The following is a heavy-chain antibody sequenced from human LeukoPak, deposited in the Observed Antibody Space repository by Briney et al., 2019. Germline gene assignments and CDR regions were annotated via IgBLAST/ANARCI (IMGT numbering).Heavy chain of an antibody. CDR3: ARDKRASAYTGSLFGY. Sequence: GGSLRLSCAASGFTVSSNYMSWVRQAPGKGLEWVANIKQDGSEKYYVDSVKGRFTISRDNAKNSLYLQMNSLRAEDTAVYYCARDKRASAYTGSLFGYWGQGTLVTVSS. J-gene: IGHJ4*02. CDR2: IKQDGSEK. CDR1: GFTVSSNY. V-gene: IGHV3-7*01. D-gene: IGHD5-12*01.